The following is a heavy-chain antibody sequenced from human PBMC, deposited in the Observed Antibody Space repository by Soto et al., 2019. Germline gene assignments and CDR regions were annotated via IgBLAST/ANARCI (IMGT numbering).Heavy chain of an antibody. V-gene: IGHV3-48*01. J-gene: IGHJ4*02. D-gene: IGHD6-13*01. Sequence: PGGSLRLSCAASGFTFSSYSMNWVRQAPGKGLEWVSYISSSSSTIYYADSVKGRFTISRDNAKNSLYLQMNSLRAEDTAVYYCARDLDMGIAAAGIDYWGQGTLVTVSS. CDR1: GFTFSSYS. CDR2: ISSSSSTI. CDR3: ARDLDMGIAAAGIDY.